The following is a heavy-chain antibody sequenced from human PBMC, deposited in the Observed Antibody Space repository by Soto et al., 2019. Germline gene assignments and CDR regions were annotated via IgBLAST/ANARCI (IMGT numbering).Heavy chain of an antibody. Sequence: SETLSLTCAVYGGSFSDYYWSWIRQPPGKGLEWIGEINHSGSTNYNPSLKSRVTISVDTSKNQFSLKLSSVTAADTAVYYCASQAREHQLFEHWGQGTLLTVSS. CDR3: ASQAREHQLFEH. D-gene: IGHD6-13*01. CDR2: INHSGST. CDR1: GGSFSDYY. V-gene: IGHV4-34*01. J-gene: IGHJ4*02.